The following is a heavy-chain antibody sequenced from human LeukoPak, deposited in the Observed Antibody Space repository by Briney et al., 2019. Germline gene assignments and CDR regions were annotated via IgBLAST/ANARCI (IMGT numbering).Heavy chain of an antibody. D-gene: IGHD3-10*01. Sequence: SETLSLTCTVSGGSISSYYWSWIRQPAGKGLEWIGRIYTSGSTNYNPSLKSRVTMSVDTSKNQFSLKLSSVAAADTAVYYCARATFYYGSGSYFDYWGQGTLVTVSS. J-gene: IGHJ4*02. CDR1: GGSISSYY. CDR3: ARATFYYGSGSYFDY. V-gene: IGHV4-4*07. CDR2: IYTSGST.